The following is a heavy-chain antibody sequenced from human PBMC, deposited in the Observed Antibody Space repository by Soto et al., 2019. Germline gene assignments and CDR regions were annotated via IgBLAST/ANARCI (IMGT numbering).Heavy chain of an antibody. J-gene: IGHJ3*02. CDR1: GFTFSSYS. V-gene: IGHV3-21*01. Sequence: GGSLRLSCAASGFTFSSYSMNWVRQAPGKGLEWVSSISSSSSYIYYADSVKGRFTISRDNAKNSLYLQMNSLRAEDTAVYVCARFRYSSSSSCYAFDIWGQGTMVTVSS. D-gene: IGHD2-2*01. CDR2: ISSSSSYI. CDR3: ARFRYSSSSSCYAFDI.